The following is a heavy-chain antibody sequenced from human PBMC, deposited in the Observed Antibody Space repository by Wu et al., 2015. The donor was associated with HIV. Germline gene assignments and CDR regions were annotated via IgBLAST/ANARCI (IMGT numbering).Heavy chain of an antibody. Sequence: QVQLVQSGAEMKKPGASVNISCKASGYAFTSYYIHWVRQAPGQGLEWMGLINPGIGSTYYAEKFQGRVTMTTDTSTSTAYMELRSLRSDDTAVYYCARGRTLDCSSTSCYDYYYYYYMDVWGKGTTVTVSS. CDR1: GYAFTSYY. CDR2: INPGIGST. CDR3: ARGRTLDCSSTSCYDYYYYYYMDV. V-gene: IGHV1-46*01. D-gene: IGHD2-2*01. J-gene: IGHJ6*03.